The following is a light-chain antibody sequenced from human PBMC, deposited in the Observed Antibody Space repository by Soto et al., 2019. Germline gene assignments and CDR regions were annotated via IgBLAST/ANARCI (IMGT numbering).Light chain of an antibody. CDR2: EVS. CDR1: SSDVGGYNY. CDR3: SSYAGSNNQV. J-gene: IGLJ1*01. V-gene: IGLV2-8*01. Sequence: QSVLTQPSSASGSPGQSVTISCTGTSSDVGGYNYVSWYQQHPGRAPKLMIYEVSKRPSGVPDRFSGSKSGNTASLTVSGLQTEDEADYYCSSYAGSNNQVFGTGTKLTVL.